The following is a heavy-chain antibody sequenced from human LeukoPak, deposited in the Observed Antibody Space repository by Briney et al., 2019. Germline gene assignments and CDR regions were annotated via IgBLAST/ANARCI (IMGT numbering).Heavy chain of an antibody. V-gene: IGHV5-51*01. CDR3: AKSGWLLMEDWFDP. CDR1: GYRFINYW. Sequence: PGESLKISCKGSGYRFINYWIGWVRQMPGKGLEWMGIVFPGDSDTRYSPSFQGQVTISVDKSISTAYLQWSSLKASDTAMYYCAKSGWLLMEDWFDPWGQGTLVTVSS. J-gene: IGHJ5*02. CDR2: VFPGDSDT. D-gene: IGHD2-8*01.